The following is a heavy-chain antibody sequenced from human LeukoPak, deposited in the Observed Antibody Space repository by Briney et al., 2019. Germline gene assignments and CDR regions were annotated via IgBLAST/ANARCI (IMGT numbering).Heavy chain of an antibody. J-gene: IGHJ4*02. CDR2: IYYSGST. D-gene: IGHD4-17*01. CDR1: GGSISSSSYY. V-gene: IGHV4-39*01. CDR3: ARHSTVTTGTIGY. Sequence: SETLSLTCTVSGGSISSSSYYWGWIRQPPGKGLEWIGSIYYSGSTYYNPSLKSRVTISVDTSKNQFSLKLNSVTAADTAVYHCARHSTVTTGTIGYWGQGTLVTVSS.